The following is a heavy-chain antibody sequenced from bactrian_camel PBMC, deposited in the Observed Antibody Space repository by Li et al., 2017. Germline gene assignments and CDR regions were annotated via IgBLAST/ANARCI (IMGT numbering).Heavy chain of an antibody. CDR1: GDTIGRYC. Sequence: QVQLVESGGASVQAGGSLRLSCVASGDTIGRYCMGWFRQIPDKEREGVAGIESDGSTSYVDSVKGRFTISSDSAKTTLYLQMNSLKPEDTAMYYCAAAEAGWAGQCPDGSDYAYWGQGTQVTVS. CDR2: IESDGST. V-gene: IGHV3S55*01. CDR3: AAAEAGWAGQCPDGSDYAY. D-gene: IGHD5*01. J-gene: IGHJ4*01.